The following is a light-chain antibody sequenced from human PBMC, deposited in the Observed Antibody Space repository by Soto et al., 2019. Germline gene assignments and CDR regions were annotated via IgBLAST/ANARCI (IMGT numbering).Light chain of an antibody. CDR1: QSVSSY. Sequence: EIVLTQSAATLSLSPGERATLSCRASQSVSSYLAWYHQKPGQAPRILIYDASNRATGIPARFSGSGSGTDFTLTISSLEPGGFAVYYCQQRSNWPLTFGGGTKVEIK. V-gene: IGKV3-11*01. CDR2: DAS. J-gene: IGKJ4*01. CDR3: QQRSNWPLT.